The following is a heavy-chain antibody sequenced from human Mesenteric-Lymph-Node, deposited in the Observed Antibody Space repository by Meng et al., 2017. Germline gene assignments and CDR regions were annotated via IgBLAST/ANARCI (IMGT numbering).Heavy chain of an antibody. CDR3: LRGSGGSV. V-gene: IGHV4-30-2*01. D-gene: IGHD3-10*01. J-gene: IGHJ1*01. CDR2: IYHGVNI. CDR1: GDSITGGDYS. Sequence: QVQLQEAGSGLVRPSQTLSLTCAVSGDSITGGDYSWTWIRQPPGKGLEWIGYIYHGVNIYYTPSLRSRVTISVDKSRNQFSLKLTSVTAADTAVYHCLRGSGGSVWGQGTLVTVSS.